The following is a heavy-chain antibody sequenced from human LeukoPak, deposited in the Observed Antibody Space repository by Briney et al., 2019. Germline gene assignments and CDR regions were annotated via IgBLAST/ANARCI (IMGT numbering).Heavy chain of an antibody. D-gene: IGHD6-13*01. CDR3: AREAASYSSSPSDY. CDR2: ISSSSSYI. V-gene: IGHV3-21*04. Sequence: GSLRLSCAASGFTFSSYSMNWVRQAPGKGLEWVSSISSSSSYIYYADSVKGRFTISRDNAKNSLYLQMNSLRAEDTALYYCAREAASYSSSPSDYWGQGTLVTVSS. CDR1: GFTFSSYS. J-gene: IGHJ4*02.